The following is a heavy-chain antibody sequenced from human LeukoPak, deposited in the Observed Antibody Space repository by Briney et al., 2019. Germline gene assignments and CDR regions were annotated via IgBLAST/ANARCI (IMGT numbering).Heavy chain of an antibody. Sequence: SETLSLTCTVSGDSFTSVTDYWAWIRQPPGKGLEWIATGDYSGGTYYNPSLESRVTISVDRSKTQFSLNLNSVTAADTAVYYCARSSDILTGYFDYWGQGILVTVSS. CDR1: GDSFTSVTDY. V-gene: IGHV4-39*07. CDR3: ARSSDILTGYFDY. CDR2: GDYSGGT. D-gene: IGHD3-9*01. J-gene: IGHJ4*02.